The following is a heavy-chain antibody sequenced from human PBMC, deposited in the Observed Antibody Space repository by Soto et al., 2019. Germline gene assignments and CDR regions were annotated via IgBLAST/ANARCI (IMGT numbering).Heavy chain of an antibody. CDR3: ARHRSEYCTSASCSNWFGP. J-gene: IGHJ5*02. CDR2: IDPRDSYT. CDR1: GYHFTPYW. V-gene: IGHV5-10-1*01. Sequence: ESLTIPWRCSGYHFTPYWNTWVRQMPGKGLEWMGRIDPRDSYTDYSPSFQGHVTISADRSISTAYLQWSSLQASDTAIYYCARHRSEYCTSASCSNWFGPWGQGTLVTVSS. D-gene: IGHD2-2*01.